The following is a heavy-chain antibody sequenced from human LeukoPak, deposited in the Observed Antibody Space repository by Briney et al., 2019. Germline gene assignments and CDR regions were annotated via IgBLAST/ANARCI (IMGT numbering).Heavy chain of an antibody. J-gene: IGHJ6*03. CDR3: ARELLEMATVFYYYYYYMDV. CDR2: ISYDGSNK. D-gene: IGHD5-24*01. V-gene: IGHV3-30*04. Sequence: GGSLRLSCAASGFTFSSYAMHWVRQAPGKGLEWVAVISYDGSNKYYADSVMGRFTISRDNSRNTLYLQMNSLRAEDTAVYYCARELLEMATVFYYYYYYMDVWGKGTTVTVSS. CDR1: GFTFSSYA.